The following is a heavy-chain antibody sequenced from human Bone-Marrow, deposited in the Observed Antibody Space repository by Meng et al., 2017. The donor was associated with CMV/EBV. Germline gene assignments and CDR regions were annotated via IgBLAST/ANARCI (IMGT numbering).Heavy chain of an antibody. CDR3: ARGTNYFGGVDNWFDP. Sequence: ASVKVSCKASGYTFTSYYRHWVRQAPGQGLEWMGIINPSGGSTSYAQKFQGRVTMTRDTSTSTVYMELSSLRSEDTAVYYCARGTNYFGGVDNWFDPWGQGTLVTVSS. V-gene: IGHV1-46*01. D-gene: IGHD3-10*01. CDR2: INPSGGST. J-gene: IGHJ5*02. CDR1: GYTFTSYY.